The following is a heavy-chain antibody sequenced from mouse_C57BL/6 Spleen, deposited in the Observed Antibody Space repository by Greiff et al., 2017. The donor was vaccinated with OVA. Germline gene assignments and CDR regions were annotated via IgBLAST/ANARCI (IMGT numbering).Heavy chain of an antibody. V-gene: IGHV3-6*01. D-gene: IGHD1-1*01. CDR3: ARVPYYYGSSYRYFDV. CDR2: ISYDGSN. CDR1: GYSITSGYY. J-gene: IGHJ1*03. Sequence: EVQLQQSGPGLVKPSQSLSLTCSVTGYSITSGYYWNWIRQFPGNKLEWMGYISYDGSNNYNPSLQNRISITRDTSKNQFFLKLNSVTTEDTATYYCARVPYYYGSSYRYFDVWGTGTTVTVSS.